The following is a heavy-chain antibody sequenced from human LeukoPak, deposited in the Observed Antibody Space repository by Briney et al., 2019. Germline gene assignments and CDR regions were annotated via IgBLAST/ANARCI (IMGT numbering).Heavy chain of an antibody. J-gene: IGHJ3*02. D-gene: IGHD6-13*01. CDR1: GYTFTSYG. Sequence: ASVKVSCKASGYTFTSYGISWVRQAPGQGLEWMGMISPSGASTTYAQKFQGRVTMTRDTSTSTVYMELSSLRSEDTAVYYCARGGSRSPRDPFDIWGKGKMHTVSS. CDR3: ARGGSRSPRDPFDI. CDR2: ISPSGAST. V-gene: IGHV1-46*01.